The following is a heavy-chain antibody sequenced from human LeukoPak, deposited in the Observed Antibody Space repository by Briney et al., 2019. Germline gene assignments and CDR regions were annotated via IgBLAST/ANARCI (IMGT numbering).Heavy chain of an antibody. CDR2: ISSSGSTI. D-gene: IGHD3-22*01. CDR3: ATSSGYYPHFDY. V-gene: IGHV3-11*01. Sequence: GGSLRLSCVASGFTFNNYAMSWIRQAPGKGLEWVSYISSSGSTIYYADSVKGRFTISRDNAKNSLYLQMNSLRAEDTAVYYCATSSGYYPHFDYWGQGTLVTVSS. CDR1: GFTFNNYA. J-gene: IGHJ4*02.